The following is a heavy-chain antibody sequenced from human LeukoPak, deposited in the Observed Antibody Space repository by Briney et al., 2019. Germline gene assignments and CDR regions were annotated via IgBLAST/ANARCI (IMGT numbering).Heavy chain of an antibody. CDR3: ARGGWGRYFDY. D-gene: IGHD3-16*01. Sequence: GGSLRLSCAASGFTVSSNYMSWVRQAPGKGLEWVSVIYSGGSTYYADSVKGRFTISRDSSKNTLYLQMNSLRAEDTAVYYCARGGWGRYFDYWGQGTLVTVSS. V-gene: IGHV3-66*02. CDR1: GFTVSSNY. CDR2: IYSGGST. J-gene: IGHJ4*02.